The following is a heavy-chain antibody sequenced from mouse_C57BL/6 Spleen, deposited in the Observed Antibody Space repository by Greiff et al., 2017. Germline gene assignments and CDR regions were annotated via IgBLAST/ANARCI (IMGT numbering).Heavy chain of an antibody. J-gene: IGHJ1*03. Sequence: QVQLKQPGAELVKPGASVKVSCKASGYTFTSYWMHWVKQRPGQGLEWIGRIHPSDSDTNYNQKFKGKATLTVAKSSSTAYMQLSSLTSEDSAVYYCAPLYDYDWYFDVWGTGTTVTVSS. CDR2: IHPSDSDT. V-gene: IGHV1-74*01. CDR3: APLYDYDWYFDV. CDR1: GYTFTSYW. D-gene: IGHD2-4*01.